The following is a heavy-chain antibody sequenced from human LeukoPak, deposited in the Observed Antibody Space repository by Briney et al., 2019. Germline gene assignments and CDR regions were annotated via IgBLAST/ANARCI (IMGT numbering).Heavy chain of an antibody. D-gene: IGHD2-15*01. CDR1: GGSISSSSHY. J-gene: IGHJ6*03. Sequence: SETLSLTCTVSGGSISSSSHYWGWIRQPPGKGLEWIGSIYYSGSTYYNPSLKSRVTISVDTSKNQFPLKLSSVTAADTAVYYCARLVGYYYYMDVWGKGTTVTVSS. CDR3: ARLVGYYYYMDV. V-gene: IGHV4-39*01. CDR2: IYYSGST.